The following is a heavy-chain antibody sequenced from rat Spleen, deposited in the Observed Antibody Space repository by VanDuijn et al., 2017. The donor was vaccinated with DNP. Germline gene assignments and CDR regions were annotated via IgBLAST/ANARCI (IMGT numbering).Heavy chain of an antibody. V-gene: IGHV5S23*01. CDR3: ARWNSGHFDY. Sequence: EVQLVESGGGLVQPGKSLKLSCAASGFTFSNYGMAWVRRAPEKGLEWVATISPSGDITYYRDSVKGRFTISRDDARSTLYLQMNSLRSEDMATYYCARWNSGHFDYWGQGVMVPVSS. J-gene: IGHJ2*01. D-gene: IGHD4-3*01. CDR1: GFTFSNYG. CDR2: ISPSGDIT.